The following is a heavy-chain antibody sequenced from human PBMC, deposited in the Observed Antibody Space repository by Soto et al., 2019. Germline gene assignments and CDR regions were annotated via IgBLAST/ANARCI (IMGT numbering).Heavy chain of an antibody. J-gene: IGHJ4*02. D-gene: IGHD4-17*01. Sequence: SETLSLTCAVYGGSFSGYYWSWIRQPPGKGLEWIGEINHSGSTNYNPSLKSRVTISVDTSKNQFSLKLSSVTAADTAVYYCARGILGLDYGDAHFDYWGQGTLVTVSS. CDR2: INHSGST. V-gene: IGHV4-34*01. CDR3: ARGILGLDYGDAHFDY. CDR1: GGSFSGYY.